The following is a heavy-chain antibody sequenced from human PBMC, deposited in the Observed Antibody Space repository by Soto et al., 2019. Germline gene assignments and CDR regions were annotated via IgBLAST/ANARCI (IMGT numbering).Heavy chain of an antibody. CDR3: ARVASSAGWFAL. V-gene: IGHV1-46*01. Sequence: APVKVSCKASGYTFTSYYMHWVRQPPGQGLEWMGIINPSGGSTSYAQKFQGRVTMTRDTSTSTVYMELSSLRSEDTAVYYCARVASSAGWFALWGQGTLVTVSA. CDR2: INPSGGST. CDR1: GYTFTSYY. D-gene: IGHD6-13*01. J-gene: IGHJ5*02.